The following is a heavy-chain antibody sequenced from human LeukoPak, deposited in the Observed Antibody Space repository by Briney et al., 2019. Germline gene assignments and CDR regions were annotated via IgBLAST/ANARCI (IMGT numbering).Heavy chain of an antibody. V-gene: IGHV3-7*01. CDR2: IKQDGSEK. CDR1: GFTFSSYW. J-gene: IGHJ4*02. Sequence: GGSLRLSCAASGFTFSSYWMSWVRRAPGKGLEWVANIKQDGSEKYYVDSVKGRFTISRDNAKNSLYLQMNSLRAEDTAVYYCARTFVADYFNPSVGLYYFDYWGQGTLVTVSS. CDR3: ARTFVADYFNPSVGLYYFDY. D-gene: IGHD4/OR15-4a*01.